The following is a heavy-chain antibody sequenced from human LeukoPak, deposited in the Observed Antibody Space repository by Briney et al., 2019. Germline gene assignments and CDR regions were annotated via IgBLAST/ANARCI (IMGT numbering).Heavy chain of an antibody. D-gene: IGHD6-19*01. CDR1: GFTFSSYA. V-gene: IGHV3-23*01. J-gene: IGHJ6*02. CDR3: AKVAVAGPGYYYYGMDV. Sequence: GGSLRLSCAASGFTFSSYAMSWVRQAPGKGLEWVSAISGSGGSTYYADSVKGRFTISRDNSKNTLYLQMNSLRAEDTAVCYCAKVAVAGPGYYYYGMDVWGQGTTVTVSS. CDR2: ISGSGGST.